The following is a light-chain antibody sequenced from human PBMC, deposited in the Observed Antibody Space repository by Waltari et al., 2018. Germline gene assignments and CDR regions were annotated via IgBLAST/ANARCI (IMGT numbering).Light chain of an antibody. J-gene: IGKJ3*01. CDR3: QQYYSTLLFT. Sequence: EIVMTQSTDSMAVYLGERATINCKFSQNVLYSSNNKNYLAWYQQKPGQPPKLLIYWASTRESGVPDRFSGSGSGTDFTLTISSLQAEDVAVYYCQQYYSTLLFTFGPGTKVDIK. V-gene: IGKV4-1*01. CDR1: QNVLYSSNNKNY. CDR2: WAS.